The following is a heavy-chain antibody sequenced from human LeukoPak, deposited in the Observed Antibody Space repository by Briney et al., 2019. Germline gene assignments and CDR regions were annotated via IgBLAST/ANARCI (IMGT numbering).Heavy chain of an antibody. Sequence: ASVKVSCKASGYTFTGYYMHWVRQAPGQGLEWMGRINPNSGGANYAQKFQGRVTMTRDTSISTAYMELSRLRSDDTAVYYCARATLNYYDSSGYPLDYWGQGTLDTVSS. CDR3: ARATLNYYDSSGYPLDY. J-gene: IGHJ4*02. D-gene: IGHD3-22*01. V-gene: IGHV1-2*06. CDR1: GYTFTGYY. CDR2: INPNSGGA.